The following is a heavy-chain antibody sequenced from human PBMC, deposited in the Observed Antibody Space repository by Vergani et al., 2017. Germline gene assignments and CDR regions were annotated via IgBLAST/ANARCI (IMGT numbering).Heavy chain of an antibody. CDR1: GYTFTSYD. CDR2: MNPNSGNT. Sequence: QVQLVQSGAEVKKPGASVKVSCKASGYTFTSYDINWVRQATGQGLEWMGWMNPNSGNTGYAQKFQGRVTMTRNTSISTAYMELSSLRSEDTAVYYWARRGSSWNYYYYYYGMDVWGQGTTVTVSS. J-gene: IGHJ6*02. CDR3: ARRGSSWNYYYYYYGMDV. D-gene: IGHD6-13*01. V-gene: IGHV1-8*01.